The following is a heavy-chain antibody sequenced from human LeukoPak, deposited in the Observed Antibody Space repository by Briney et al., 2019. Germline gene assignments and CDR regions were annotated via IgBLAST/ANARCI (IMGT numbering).Heavy chain of an antibody. Sequence: GGSLRLSCAASGFTFSSYGMHWVRQAPGKGLEWVSAISGSGGSTYYADSVKGRFTISRDNSKNTLYLQMNSLRAEDTAVYYCAKEGSSGWYGYYYYGMDVWGQGTTVTVSS. D-gene: IGHD6-19*01. CDR1: GFTFSSYG. J-gene: IGHJ6*02. V-gene: IGHV3-23*01. CDR2: ISGSGGST. CDR3: AKEGSSGWYGYYYYGMDV.